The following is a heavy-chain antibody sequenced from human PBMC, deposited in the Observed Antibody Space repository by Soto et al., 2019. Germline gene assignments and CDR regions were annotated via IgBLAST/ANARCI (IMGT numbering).Heavy chain of an antibody. CDR2: ISGSGGST. J-gene: IGHJ6*03. CDR1: GFTFSSYA. V-gene: IGHV3-23*01. CDR3: AKGRGGYYDYYMDV. D-gene: IGHD3-10*01. Sequence: EVQLLESGGGLVQPGGSLRLSCAASGFTFSSYAMSWVRQAPGKGLEWVSAISGSGGSTYYADSVKVRFTISRDNSKNTLYLQMNCLIAEDTDVYYCAKGRGGYYDYYMDVWGKGTTVTVSS.